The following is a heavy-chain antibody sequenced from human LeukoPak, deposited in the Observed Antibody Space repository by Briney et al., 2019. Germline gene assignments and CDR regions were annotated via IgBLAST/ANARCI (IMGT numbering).Heavy chain of an antibody. V-gene: IGHV6-1*01. CDR1: GDILSSNSAA. J-gene: IGHJ4*02. D-gene: IGHD1-26*01. Sequence: SQTLSLTCAISGDILSSNSAAWNWIRQSPSRGLEWLGRTYYRSNLYNDYAVSVKSRITINPDTSKNQFSLQLNSVTPEDTAVYYCAKIVGVTIDVWGQGTLFTVSS. CDR2: TYYRSNLYN. CDR3: AKIVGVTIDV.